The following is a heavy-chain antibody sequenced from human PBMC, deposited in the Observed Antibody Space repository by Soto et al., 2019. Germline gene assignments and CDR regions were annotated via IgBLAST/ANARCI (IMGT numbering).Heavy chain of an antibody. Sequence: GGSLRLSCAASGFTFSSYAMSWVRQAPGKGLEWVSAISGSGGSTYYADSVKGRFTISRDNSKNTLYLQMNSLRAEDTAVYYCAKDHVVTTPYYYYYMDVWGKGTTVTVSS. CDR1: GFTFSSYA. J-gene: IGHJ6*03. CDR3: AKDHVVTTPYYYYYMDV. CDR2: ISGSGGST. V-gene: IGHV3-23*01. D-gene: IGHD2-15*01.